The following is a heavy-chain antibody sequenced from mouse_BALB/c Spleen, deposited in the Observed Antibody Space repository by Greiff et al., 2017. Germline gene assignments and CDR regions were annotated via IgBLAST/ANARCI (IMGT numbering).Heavy chain of an antibody. V-gene: IGHV2-2*02. CDR2: IWSGGST. CDR1: GFSLTSYG. CDR3: ARRDYRYDVLDY. J-gene: IGHJ2*01. Sequence: VKLVESGPGLVQPSQSLSITCTVSGFSLTSYGVHWVRQSPGKGLEWLGVIWSGGSTDYNAAFISRLSISKDNSKSQVFFKMNSLQANDTAIYYCARRDYRYDVLDYWGQGTTLTVSS. D-gene: IGHD2-14*01.